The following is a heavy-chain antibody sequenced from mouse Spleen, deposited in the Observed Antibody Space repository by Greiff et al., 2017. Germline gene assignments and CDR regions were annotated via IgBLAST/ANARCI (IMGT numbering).Heavy chain of an antibody. CDR3: ARTGIYYYGSSYFDY. CDR2: IDPENGDT. J-gene: IGHJ2*01. Sequence: EVQLQQSGAELVRPGASVKLSCTASGFNIKDDYMHWVKQRPEQGLEWIGWIDPENGDTEYASKFQGKATITADTSSSTAYMQLSSLTSEDSAVYYCARTGIYYYGSSYFDYWGQGTTLTVSS. CDR1: GFNIKDDY. V-gene: IGHV14-4*01. D-gene: IGHD1-1*01.